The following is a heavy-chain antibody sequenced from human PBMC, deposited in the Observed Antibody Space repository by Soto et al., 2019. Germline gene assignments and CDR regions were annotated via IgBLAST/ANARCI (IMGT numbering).Heavy chain of an antibody. CDR3: TRRRVLRFLQWRPYGLDV. CDR1: GFSYTSYW. CDR2: IGPGGSET. V-gene: IGHV5-10-1*01. Sequence: GESLKISCKGSGFSYTSYWITWVRQMPGKGLEWMGRIGPGGSETKYSPSFEGHVTISADTSISTAYLQWHSLKASDTATYYCTRRRVLRFLQWRPYGLDVWGQGTTVTVSS. J-gene: IGHJ6*02. D-gene: IGHD3-3*01.